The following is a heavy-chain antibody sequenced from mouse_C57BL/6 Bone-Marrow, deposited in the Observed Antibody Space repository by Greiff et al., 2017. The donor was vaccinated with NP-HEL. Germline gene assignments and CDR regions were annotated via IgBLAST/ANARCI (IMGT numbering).Heavy chain of an antibody. D-gene: IGHD2-2*01. CDR1: GFTFTDYY. Sequence: EVKLVESGGGLVQPGGSLSLSCAASGFTFTDYYMSWVRQPPGKALEWLGFIRNKANGYTTEYSASVKGRFTISRDNSQSILYLQMNALRAEDSATYYCASYMVTTDYYAMDYWGQGTSVTVSS. CDR2: IRNKANGYTT. V-gene: IGHV7-3*01. CDR3: ASYMVTTDYYAMDY. J-gene: IGHJ4*01.